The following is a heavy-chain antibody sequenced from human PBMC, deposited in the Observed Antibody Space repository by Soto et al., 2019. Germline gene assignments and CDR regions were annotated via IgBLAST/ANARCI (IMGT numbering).Heavy chain of an antibody. CDR1: SAPVSSTTCT. D-gene: IGHD2-15*01. CDR2: VYYGGRS. Sequence: LSVTCIVSSAPVSSTTCTWGWIRQPPGKGLVWVASVYYGGRSYYNPSLNSRVTISVDTSKNQFSLKMTSVTAADTAVYCCARLNGYCIRGSCHGHYAMDVWGQGTTVTVSS. CDR3: ARLNGYCIRGSCHGHYAMDV. J-gene: IGHJ6*02. V-gene: IGHV4-39*01.